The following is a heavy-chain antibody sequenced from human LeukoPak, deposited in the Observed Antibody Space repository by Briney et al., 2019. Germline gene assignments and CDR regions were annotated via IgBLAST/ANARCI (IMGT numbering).Heavy chain of an antibody. CDR1: GGSITNSDYF. V-gene: IGHV4-39*01. J-gene: IGHJ4*02. D-gene: IGHD3-10*01. CDR3: ARLDASLAHLSGSFPDY. Sequence: SETLSLTCTVSGGSITNSDYFWGWIRQPPGRGLEWMGNVDYSGRPHRNPSLMGRVTINADRSRNQFSLNLSSVTAADTAVYFCARLDASLAHLSGSFPDYWGQGALVTVSS. CDR2: VDYSGRP.